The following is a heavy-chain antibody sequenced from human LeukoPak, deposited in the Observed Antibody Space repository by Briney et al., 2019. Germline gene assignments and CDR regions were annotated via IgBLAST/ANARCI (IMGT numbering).Heavy chain of an antibody. D-gene: IGHD6-13*01. CDR2: IYYSGST. V-gene: IGHV4-39*01. CDR1: GASFSSSTYY. J-gene: IGHJ4*02. CDR3: AKHAGGITTTGTRPFDY. Sequence: SETLSLTCTVSGASFSSSTYYWGWIRQPPGKGLEWIGSIYYSGSTYYNPFLKSRVTMSVDTSKNQFSLKLSSVTAADTAVYYCAKHAGGITTTGTRPFDYWGQGTLVTVSS.